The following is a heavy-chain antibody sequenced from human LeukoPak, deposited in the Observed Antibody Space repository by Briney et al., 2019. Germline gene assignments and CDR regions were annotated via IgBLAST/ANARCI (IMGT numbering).Heavy chain of an antibody. D-gene: IGHD6-19*01. CDR3: ARASPYSSGWLFDY. Sequence: SETLSLTCTVSGGSISSYYWSWIRQPPGKGLEWIGYIYYSGSTNYNPSLKSRVTISVDTSKNQFSLKLSSVTAADTAVYYCARASPYSSGWLFDYWGQGTLVTVSS. J-gene: IGHJ4*02. CDR1: GGSISSYY. CDR2: IYYSGST. V-gene: IGHV4-59*01.